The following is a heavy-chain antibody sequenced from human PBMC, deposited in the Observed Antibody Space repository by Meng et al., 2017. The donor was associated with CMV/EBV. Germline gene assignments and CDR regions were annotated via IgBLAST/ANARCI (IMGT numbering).Heavy chain of an antibody. V-gene: IGHV3-7*01. J-gene: IGHJ4*02. CDR3: ATPINGAWSL. Sequence: ETLSLTCATSGLTFRNLWMSWVRQAPGKGLEWVANINPDATEKYYVDFVKGRFTISRENAKNSVYLQMNSLRVEDTAVYYCATPINGAWSLRGQGALVTVSS. CDR2: INPDATEK. D-gene: IGHD2-8*01. CDR1: GLTFRNLW.